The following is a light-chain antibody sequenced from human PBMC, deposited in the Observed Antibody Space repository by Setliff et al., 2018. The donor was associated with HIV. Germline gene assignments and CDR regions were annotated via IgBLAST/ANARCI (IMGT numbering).Light chain of an antibody. CDR3: SSYTSSTPLYV. CDR2: DVS. Sequence: QSVLAQPASVSGSPGHSITISCTGTSSDVGGYNYVSWYQQHPGKAPKLMISDVSNGPSGVSNRFPGSKSGNTASLTISGLQAEDEADYYCSSYTSSTPLYVFGTGTKVTVL. V-gene: IGLV2-14*03. J-gene: IGLJ1*01. CDR1: SSDVGGYNY.